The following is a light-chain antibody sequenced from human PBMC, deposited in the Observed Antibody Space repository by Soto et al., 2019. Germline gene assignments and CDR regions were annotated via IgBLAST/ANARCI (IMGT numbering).Light chain of an antibody. J-gene: IGLJ2*01. CDR3: HVWDSDSDHPV. Sequence: SYELTQPPSVSVAPGQTARITCGGNNFGSMSVHWYQQKPGQAPVLVIYYEIDRPSGIPERFSGSNAGNTATLTITRVDAGDEADYYCHVWDSDSDHPVFGGGTKRTVL. CDR1: NFGSMS. CDR2: YEI. V-gene: IGLV3-21*04.